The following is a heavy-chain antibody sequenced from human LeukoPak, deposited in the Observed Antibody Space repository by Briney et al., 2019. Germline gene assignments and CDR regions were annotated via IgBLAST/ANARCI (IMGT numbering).Heavy chain of an antibody. CDR2: IGGST. D-gene: IGHD5-24*01. CDR3: ARVRDGYNDAYDI. CDR1: GYTLSNYY. Sequence: ASVKVSCKASGYTLSNYYIHWVRQAPGQGLEWMGIIGGSTNYAQKFQGRVTMTRDTSTSTVYMELSSLRSEDTAVYYCARVRDGYNDAYDIWGQGTMVTVHS. J-gene: IGHJ3*02. V-gene: IGHV1-46*01.